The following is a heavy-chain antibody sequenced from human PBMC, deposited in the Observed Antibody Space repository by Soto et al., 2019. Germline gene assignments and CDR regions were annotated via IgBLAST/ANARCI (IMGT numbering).Heavy chain of an antibody. CDR2: IKSKTDGGTT. D-gene: IGHD2-21*02. V-gene: IGHV3-15*01. Sequence: GGSLRLSCAASGFTFSNAWMSWVRQAPGKGQEWVGRIKSKTDGGTTDYAAPVKGRFTISRDDSKSTLYLQMNSLKTEDTAVYYCTTDPSERGDPYYYYGMDVWGQGTTVTVSS. CDR3: TTDPSERGDPYYYYGMDV. J-gene: IGHJ6*02. CDR1: GFTFSNAW.